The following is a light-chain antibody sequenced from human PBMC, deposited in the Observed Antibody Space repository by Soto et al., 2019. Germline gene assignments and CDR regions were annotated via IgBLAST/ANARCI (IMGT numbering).Light chain of an antibody. J-gene: IGLJ2*01. V-gene: IGLV6-57*03. Sequence: NFMLTQPHSVSESPGKTVTISCTRSSGSIASNYVQWYQQRPGSAPTTVIYEDNQRPSGDPDRFSGSIDSSSNSASLTISGLKTEDEADYYCQSYDSSTVVFGGGTKVTVL. CDR2: EDN. CDR1: SGSIASNY. CDR3: QSYDSSTVV.